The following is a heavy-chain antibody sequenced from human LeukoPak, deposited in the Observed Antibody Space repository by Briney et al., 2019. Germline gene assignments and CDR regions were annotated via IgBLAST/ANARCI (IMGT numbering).Heavy chain of an antibody. Sequence: GGSLRLSCAASGFTFSNYWVHWVRQAPGKGLVWVSRISSDGSGATYADSVKGRFTISRDNAKNTLYLEVSSLRAEDTAVYYCARDRRSSGWIYFDYWGQGTLVTVSS. CDR1: GFTFSNYW. J-gene: IGHJ4*02. D-gene: IGHD6-19*01. CDR2: ISSDGSGA. V-gene: IGHV3-74*01. CDR3: ARDRRSSGWIYFDY.